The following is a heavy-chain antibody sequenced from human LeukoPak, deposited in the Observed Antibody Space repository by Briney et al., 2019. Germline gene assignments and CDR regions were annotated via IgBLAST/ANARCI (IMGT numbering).Heavy chain of an antibody. V-gene: IGHV3-23*01. Sequence: GGSLRLPCAASGFTFSSYAMSWVRQAPGKGLEWVSAISGSCGSTYYADSVKGPFTISRDNSKNTLYLQMNSLRAEDTAVYYCAKDRSSSWPDYYFDYWGQGTLVTVSS. CDR3: AKDRSSSWPDYYFDY. J-gene: IGHJ4*02. CDR2: ISGSCGST. D-gene: IGHD6-13*01. CDR1: GFTFSSYA.